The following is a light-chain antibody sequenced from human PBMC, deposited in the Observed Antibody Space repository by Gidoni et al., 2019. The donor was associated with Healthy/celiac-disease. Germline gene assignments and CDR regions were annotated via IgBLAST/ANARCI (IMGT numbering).Light chain of an antibody. CDR1: SSNIGSNT. CDR2: SNN. V-gene: IGLV1-44*01. Sequence: QSVLSQPPSASGTPGQRVTISCSGRSSNIGSNTVNWYQQLPGTAPKLLIYSNNQRPSGVPDRCSGSKSGTSASLAISGLQSEDEADYYCAAWDDSLNAPVFGGGTKLTVL. CDR3: AAWDDSLNAPV. J-gene: IGLJ3*02.